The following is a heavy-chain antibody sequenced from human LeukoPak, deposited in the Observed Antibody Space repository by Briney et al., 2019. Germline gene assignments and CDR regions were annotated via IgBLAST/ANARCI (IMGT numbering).Heavy chain of an antibody. J-gene: IGHJ2*01. CDR2: INWKTGNG. V-gene: IGHV3-9*01. CDR1: GFNFYDYA. CDR3: TRRAARWQFDL. Sequence: CRSLRLSCAGSGFNFYDYAMHWVRQPPGGGRDGVSGINWKTGNGIYADSVKGRFTISRDNAKNSLYLQMSSLRAEDTALYYCTRRAARWQFDLWGRGTLLTVSS. D-gene: IGHD5-24*01.